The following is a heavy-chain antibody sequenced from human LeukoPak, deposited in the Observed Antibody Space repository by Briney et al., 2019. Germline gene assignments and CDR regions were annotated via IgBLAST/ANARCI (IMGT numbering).Heavy chain of an antibody. V-gene: IGHV1-2*02. CDR3: ATDLSTSSTWELDY. CDR2: INPKSGGT. J-gene: IGHJ4*02. CDR1: GYTFTDYL. Sequence: GASVKVSCKAAGYTFTDYLIHWVRQAPGQGLEYMGWINPKSGGTEYAQKFLGRGTMTRDTSTSTASMELSRLRSADTAVYLCATDLSTSSTWELDYWGQGTLVTVSS. D-gene: IGHD2/OR15-2a*01.